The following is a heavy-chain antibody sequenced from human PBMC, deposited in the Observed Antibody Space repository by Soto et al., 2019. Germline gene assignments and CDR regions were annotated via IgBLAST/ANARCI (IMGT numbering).Heavy chain of an antibody. V-gene: IGHV3-74*01. CDR3: ARDRSYSLDV. Sequence: GSLRLSCAVSGSTFSNDWMHWVRQAPGKGLVWVSHINSDGSSTNYADFVKGRFTIARDNAKNTAYLRMNSLRAEDTAVYYCARDRSYSLDVWGQGTTVTVSS. J-gene: IGHJ6*02. CDR2: INSDGSST. CDR1: GSTFSNDW.